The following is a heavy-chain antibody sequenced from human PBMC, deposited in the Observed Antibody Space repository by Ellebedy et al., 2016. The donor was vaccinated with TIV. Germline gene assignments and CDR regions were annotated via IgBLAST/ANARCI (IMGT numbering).Heavy chain of an antibody. CDR1: GFTFSIYW. D-gene: IGHD6-25*01. Sequence: GESLKISXAASGFTFSIYWMNWVRQAPGKGLEWVANIKQDESEKYYVDSVKGRFTISRDNAKSSLYLQMDSLRAEDTAVYYCERLHDAFDIWGQGTMVTVSS. CDR3: ERLHDAFDI. V-gene: IGHV3-7*03. J-gene: IGHJ3*02. CDR2: IKQDESEK.